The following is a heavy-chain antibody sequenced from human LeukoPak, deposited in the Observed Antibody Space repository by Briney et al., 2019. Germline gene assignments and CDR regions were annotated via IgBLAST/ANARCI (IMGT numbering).Heavy chain of an antibody. D-gene: IGHD2-2*01. Sequence: ASVKVSCKASGYIFNSYDISWVRQAPGQRLEWMGWISGYNSNTNYAQQLQGRVTMTTDTSTNTAYMELRSLRSDDTAVYYCARVYLEGYCSSASCYQCAFDIWGQGTMVSVSS. J-gene: IGHJ3*02. CDR2: ISGYNSNT. CDR3: ARVYLEGYCSSASCYQCAFDI. CDR1: GYIFNSYD. V-gene: IGHV1-18*01.